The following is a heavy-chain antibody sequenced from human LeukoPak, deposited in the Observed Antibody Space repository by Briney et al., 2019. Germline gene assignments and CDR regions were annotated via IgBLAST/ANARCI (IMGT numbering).Heavy chain of an antibody. J-gene: IGHJ5*02. D-gene: IGHD6-13*01. CDR2: MNPNSGNT. V-gene: IGHV1-8*01. Sequence: GASVKVSCKASGYTFTSYDINWVRQATGQGLEWMGWMNPNSGNTGYAQKFQGRVTMTRNTSISTAYMELSSLRAEDTAVYYCAKLYSSSWRSYNWFDPWGQGTLVTVSS. CDR3: AKLYSSSWRSYNWFDP. CDR1: GYTFTSYD.